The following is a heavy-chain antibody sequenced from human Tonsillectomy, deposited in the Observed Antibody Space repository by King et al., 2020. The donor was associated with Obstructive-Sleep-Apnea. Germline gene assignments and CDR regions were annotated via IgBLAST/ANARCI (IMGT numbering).Heavy chain of an antibody. J-gene: IGHJ4*02. D-gene: IGHD6-25*01. CDR2: IYYSGST. CDR1: GGSISSGDYY. Sequence: QLQESGPGLVKPSQTLSLTCTVSGGSISSGDYYWSWIRQPPGKGLEWIGYIYYSGSTYYNPSLKSRVTISVDTSKNQFSLRLSSVTAAETAVYYCARCGFSHFVLLSGAYFDYWGLGTLVTVSS. CDR3: ARCGFSHFVLLSGAYFDY. V-gene: IGHV4-30-4*01.